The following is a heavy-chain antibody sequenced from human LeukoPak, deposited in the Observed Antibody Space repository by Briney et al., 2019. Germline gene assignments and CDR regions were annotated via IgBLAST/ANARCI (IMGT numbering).Heavy chain of an antibody. CDR2: ISGSGGSA. CDR3: AKDGQYYYDSSGYFDY. CDR1: GFTFSSYA. J-gene: IGHJ4*02. V-gene: IGHV3-23*01. Sequence: GGSLRLSCAASGFTFSSYAMSWVRQAPGKRLEWVSAISGSGGSAYYADSVKGRFTIARDNSKNTLYLQMNSLRAEDTAVYYCAKDGQYYYDSSGYFDYWGQGTLVTVSS. D-gene: IGHD3-22*01.